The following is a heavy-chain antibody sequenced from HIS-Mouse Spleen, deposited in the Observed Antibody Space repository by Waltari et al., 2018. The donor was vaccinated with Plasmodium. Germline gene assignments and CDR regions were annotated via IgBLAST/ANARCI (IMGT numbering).Heavy chain of an antibody. CDR1: GYTFTNYG. CDR3: ARGSAGDAFDI. Sequence: QVQLVQSGAEVKKPGASVKVSCKASGYTFTNYGISWVRQAPGQGLEWMGWVSPYNGNKHFAQKLQVRVTMTTDTSTSTAYMELRSLRSDDTAVYYCARGSAGDAFDIWGQGTMVTVSS. CDR2: VSPYNGNK. J-gene: IGHJ3*02. D-gene: IGHD6-19*01. V-gene: IGHV1-18*01.